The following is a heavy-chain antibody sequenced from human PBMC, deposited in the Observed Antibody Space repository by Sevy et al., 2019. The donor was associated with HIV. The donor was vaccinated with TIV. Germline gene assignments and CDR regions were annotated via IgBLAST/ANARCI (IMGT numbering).Heavy chain of an antibody. Sequence: GESLKISCAASGFTFSDYYMSWIRQAPGKGLEWISYISGSDNTIYYADSVKGRFTISRDNAKKSLYLQMSGLRAEDTAVYYCARDHVKDGDLGDYYYFAMDVWGPGTTVTVSS. V-gene: IGHV3-11*01. CDR3: ARDHVKDGDLGDYYYFAMDV. CDR2: ISGSDNTI. CDR1: GFTFSDYY. J-gene: IGHJ6*02. D-gene: IGHD4-17*01.